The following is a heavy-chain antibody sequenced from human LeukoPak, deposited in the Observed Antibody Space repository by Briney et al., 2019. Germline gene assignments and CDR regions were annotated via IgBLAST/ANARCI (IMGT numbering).Heavy chain of an antibody. J-gene: IGHJ4*02. V-gene: IGHV3-23*01. CDR2: ISTNGGST. CDR1: GFTFSSYA. D-gene: IGHD2-2*02. Sequence: PGGSLRLSCAASGFTFSSYAMSWVRQAPGEGLEWVSAISTNGGSTYFADSAKGRFTITRDNSKNTLSLEMNSLRPEDTAVYYCVKGSAGSRLYYFDYWGQGTLLTVSS. CDR3: VKGSAGSRLYYFDY.